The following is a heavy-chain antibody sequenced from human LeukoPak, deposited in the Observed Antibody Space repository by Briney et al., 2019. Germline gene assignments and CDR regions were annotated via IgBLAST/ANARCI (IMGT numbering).Heavy chain of an antibody. Sequence: KPSETLSLTCAVYGVSFSGYYWSWIRQPPGKGLEWIGEINHSGSTNYNPSLKSRVTISVDTSKNQFSLKLSSVTAEDTAVYYCATSREGWLRFGSFDYWGQGTLVTVSS. D-gene: IGHD5-12*01. J-gene: IGHJ4*02. CDR3: ATSREGWLRFGSFDY. V-gene: IGHV4-34*01. CDR2: INHSGST. CDR1: GVSFSGYY.